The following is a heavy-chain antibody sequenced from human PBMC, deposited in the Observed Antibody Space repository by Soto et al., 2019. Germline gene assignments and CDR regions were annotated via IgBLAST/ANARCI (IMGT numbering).Heavy chain of an antibody. D-gene: IGHD5-12*01. Sequence: PGGSLRLSCAASGFTFSSYEMNWVRQAPGKGLEWVSYISSSDSTISYAGSVKGRFTISRDNAKNSLFLHMNSLRAEDTAVYYCARVVAQGNHFDHWGQGTLVTVYS. CDR2: ISSSDSTI. CDR3: ARVVAQGNHFDH. CDR1: GFTFSSYE. J-gene: IGHJ4*02. V-gene: IGHV3-48*03.